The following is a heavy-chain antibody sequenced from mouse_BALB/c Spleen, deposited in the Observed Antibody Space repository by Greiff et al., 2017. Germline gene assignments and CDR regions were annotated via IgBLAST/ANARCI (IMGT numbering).Heavy chain of an antibody. J-gene: IGHJ2*01. CDR1: GYTFTSYW. Sequence: QVQLQQPGAELVKPGASVKLSCKASGYTFTSYWMHWVKQRPGQGLEWIGEINPSNGRTNYNENFKSKATLTVDKSSSTAYMQLSSLTSEDSAVYYCARWRYYGSRDYWGQGTTLTVSS. CDR2: INPSNGRT. CDR3: ARWRYYGSRDY. V-gene: IGHV1S81*02. D-gene: IGHD1-1*01.